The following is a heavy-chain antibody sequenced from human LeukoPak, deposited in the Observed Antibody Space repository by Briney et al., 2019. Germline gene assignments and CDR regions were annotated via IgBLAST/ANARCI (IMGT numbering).Heavy chain of an antibody. CDR3: AKPKWIQLWFTFDY. CDR1: GFTFSSYG. V-gene: IGHV3-30*18. D-gene: IGHD5-18*01. J-gene: IGHJ4*02. CDR2: ISYDGSNK. Sequence: GGSLRLSCGASGFTFSSYGMHWVHQAPGKGLEWVAVISYDGSNKYYADSVKGRFTISRDNSKNTLYLQMNSLRAEDTAVYYCAKPKWIQLWFTFDYWGQGTLVTVSS.